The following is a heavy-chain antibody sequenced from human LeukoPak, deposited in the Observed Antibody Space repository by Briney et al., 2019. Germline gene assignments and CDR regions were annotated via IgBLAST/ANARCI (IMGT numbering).Heavy chain of an antibody. J-gene: IGHJ4*02. CDR3: ARAKARFLEWLPFDY. CDR2: ISCDGSNK. Sequence: PGGSLRLSCAASGFTFSSYAMHWVRQAPGKGLEWVAVISCDGSNKYYADSVKGRFTISRDNSKNTLYLQMNSLRAEDTAVYYFARAKARFLEWLPFDYWGQGTLVTVSS. CDR1: GFTFSSYA. V-gene: IGHV3-30-3*01. D-gene: IGHD3-3*01.